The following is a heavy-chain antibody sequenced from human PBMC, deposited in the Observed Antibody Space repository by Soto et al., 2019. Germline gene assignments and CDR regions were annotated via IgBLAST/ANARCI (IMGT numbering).Heavy chain of an antibody. Sequence: GGSLRLSCAGSGFTFGTYSMNWLRQAAGKELEGIAYISYDSYTIQYADSVKGRFTISRDNAKNSLYLQMNSLRDEDTAVYYCARLYYDYVWGQGTTVTVSS. D-gene: IGHD3-3*01. CDR2: ISYDSYTI. CDR3: ARLYYDYV. J-gene: IGHJ6*02. CDR1: GFTFGTYS. V-gene: IGHV3-48*02.